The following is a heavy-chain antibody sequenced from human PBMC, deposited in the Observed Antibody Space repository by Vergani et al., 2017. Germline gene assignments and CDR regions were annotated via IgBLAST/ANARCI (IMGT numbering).Heavy chain of an antibody. D-gene: IGHD6-13*01. CDR1: GGSISSGSYY. CDR2: IYTSGST. Sequence: QVQLQESGPGLVKPSQTLSLTCTVSGGSISSGSYYWSWLRQPAGKGLEWIGRIYTSGSTNYNPALKSRVTISVDTSKNQFSLKLSSVTAADTAVYYCAREAAAAGTWDYGRDVWGQGTTVTVSS. V-gene: IGHV4-61*02. CDR3: AREAAAAGTWDYGRDV. J-gene: IGHJ6*02.